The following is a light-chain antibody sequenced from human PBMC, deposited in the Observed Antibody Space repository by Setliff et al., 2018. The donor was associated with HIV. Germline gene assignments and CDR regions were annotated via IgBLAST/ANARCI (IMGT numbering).Light chain of an antibody. CDR3: CSYTSSLTYV. Sequence: QSALTQPASGSGSPGQSITLSCTGTSRDGGSYNFVSWYQQHPGRAPQLMIYDVTKRPSGVSDPFSGSKSGNTASLTISGLQTEDEADYYCCSYTSSLTYVSGTGTKVTVL. J-gene: IGLJ1*01. V-gene: IGLV2-14*03. CDR1: SRDGGSYNF. CDR2: DVT.